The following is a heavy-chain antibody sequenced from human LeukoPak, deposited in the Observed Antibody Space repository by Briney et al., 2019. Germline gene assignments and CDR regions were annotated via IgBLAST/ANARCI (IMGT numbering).Heavy chain of an antibody. CDR3: ARDWRATYYYDSSGYYYFDY. D-gene: IGHD3-22*01. J-gene: IGHJ4*02. CDR2: VSYDGNQK. V-gene: IGHV3-30*03. CDR1: GFTFGTYG. Sequence: GGSLRLSCAASGFTFGTYGVHWVRQAPGKGLEWVAVVSYDGNQKYYADSVKGRFTISRDNSKNTLYVQMNSLRVEGTAVYYCARDWRATYYYDSSGYYYFDYWGQGTLVTVSS.